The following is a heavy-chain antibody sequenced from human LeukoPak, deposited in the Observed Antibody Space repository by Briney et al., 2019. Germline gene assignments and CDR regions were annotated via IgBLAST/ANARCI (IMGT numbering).Heavy chain of an antibody. Sequence: GSLRLSCEASGFILKNHWMTWVRQAPGKGLVWVSRIHTDGSVTIYADSVKGRFTISRDNAKNTLYLQMDSLRAEDTAVYYCARHLLGDYGALDIWGQGAMVTISS. CDR3: ARHLLGDYGALDI. D-gene: IGHD4-17*01. CDR2: IHTDGSVT. V-gene: IGHV3-74*01. J-gene: IGHJ3*02. CDR1: GFILKNHW.